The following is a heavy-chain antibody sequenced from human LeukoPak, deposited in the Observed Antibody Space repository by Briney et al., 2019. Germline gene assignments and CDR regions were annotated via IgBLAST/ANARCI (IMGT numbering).Heavy chain of an antibody. Sequence: ASVKVSCKASGYTFTGYYMHWVRQAPGQGLEWMGWINPNSGGTNYAQKFQGRVTMTRDTSISTAYMELSRLRSEDTAVYYCARDSAGTKSRRDFDYWGQGTLVTVSS. J-gene: IGHJ4*02. D-gene: IGHD6-13*01. CDR3: ARDSAGTKSRRDFDY. CDR1: GYTFTGYY. CDR2: INPNSGGT. V-gene: IGHV1-2*02.